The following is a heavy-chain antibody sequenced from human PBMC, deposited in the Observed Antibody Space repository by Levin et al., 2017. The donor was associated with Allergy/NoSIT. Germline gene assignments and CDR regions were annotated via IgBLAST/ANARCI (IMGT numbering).Heavy chain of an antibody. D-gene: IGHD3-10*01. J-gene: IGHJ4*02. V-gene: IGHV3-11*01. Sequence: GGSLRLSCAASGFTLSDYYMGWVRQAPERGLEWISYISDTGGRLYYADSVKGRFTVSRDNTKHSVYLQLNSLRAEDTAVYYCARGARITNHYWYFFDDWGQGTLVAVSS. CDR3: ARGARITNHYWYFFDD. CDR1: GFTLSDYY. CDR2: ISDTGGRL.